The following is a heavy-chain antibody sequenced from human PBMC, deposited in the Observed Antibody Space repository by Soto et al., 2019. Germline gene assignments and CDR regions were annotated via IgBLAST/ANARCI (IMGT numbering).Heavy chain of an antibody. CDR1: GGSISSSNW. J-gene: IGHJ6*02. Sequence: SETLSLTCAVSGGSISSSNWWSWVRQPPGKGLEWIGDIYHSGSTNYNPSLKSRVTISVDTSKNQFSLKLSSVTAADTAVYYCARVRGVTTDPYYYYGMDVWGQGTTVTVSS. V-gene: IGHV4-4*02. CDR2: IYHSGST. CDR3: ARVRGVTTDPYYYYGMDV. D-gene: IGHD4-4*01.